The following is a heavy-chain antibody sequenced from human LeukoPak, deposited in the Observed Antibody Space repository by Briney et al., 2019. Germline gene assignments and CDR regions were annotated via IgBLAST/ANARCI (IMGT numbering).Heavy chain of an antibody. J-gene: IGHJ6*03. D-gene: IGHD2-2*01. CDR3: AAHIVVVPAAMDGGYYYYMDV. CDR2: IYYSGST. V-gene: IGHV4-59*01. CDR1: GGSISSYY. Sequence: SETLSLTCTVSGGSISSYYWSWIRQPPGEGLEWIGYIYYSGSTNYNPSLKSRVTISVDTSKNQFSLKLSSVTAADTAVYYCAAHIVVVPAAMDGGYYYYMDVWGKGTTVTVSS.